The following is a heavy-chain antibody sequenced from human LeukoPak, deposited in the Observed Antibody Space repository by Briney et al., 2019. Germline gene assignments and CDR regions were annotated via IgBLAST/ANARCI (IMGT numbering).Heavy chain of an antibody. D-gene: IGHD2-2*02. V-gene: IGHV3-30*18. CDR3: AKGATAIFGWFDP. J-gene: IGHJ5*02. CDR1: GFTFSSYG. Sequence: GGSLRLSCAASGFTFSSYGMHWVRQAPGKGLEGVAVISYDGSNKYYADSVKGRFTISRDNSKNTLYLQMNSLRAEDTAVYYCAKGATAIFGWFDPWGQGTLVTVSS. CDR2: ISYDGSNK.